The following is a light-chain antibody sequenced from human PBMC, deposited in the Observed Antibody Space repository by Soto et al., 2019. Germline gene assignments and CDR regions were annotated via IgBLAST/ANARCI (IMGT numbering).Light chain of an antibody. Sequence: EIVLTQSPGTLSLSPGKRATLSCRASQSVSNNYLAWYQQKPGQAPRLLIYGASNRATGIPDRFSGSGSGTDFTLTISRLEPEDFAVYYCQQYGSSGTFGQGTMVDIK. V-gene: IGKV3-20*01. CDR3: QQYGSSGT. CDR1: QSVSNNY. CDR2: GAS. J-gene: IGKJ1*01.